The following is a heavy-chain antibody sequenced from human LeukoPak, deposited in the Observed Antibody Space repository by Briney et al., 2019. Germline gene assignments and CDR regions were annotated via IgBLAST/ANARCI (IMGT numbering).Heavy chain of an antibody. D-gene: IGHD1-26*01. CDR1: GFTFSNYY. CDR2: ISGSGGDI. CDR3: ARDIRAVGVTLYFDY. V-gene: IGHV3-11*01. Sequence: GGSLRLSCAASGFTFSNYYMRWIRQTPGKGLEWLSYISGSGGDIHYADSVKGRFTISRDNAKNSLYLQMNSLRAEGTAMYYCARDIRAVGVTLYFDYWGQGILVTVTS. J-gene: IGHJ4*02.